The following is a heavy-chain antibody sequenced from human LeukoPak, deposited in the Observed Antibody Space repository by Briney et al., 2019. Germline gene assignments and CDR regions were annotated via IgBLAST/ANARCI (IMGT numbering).Heavy chain of an antibody. Sequence: PGRSLRLSCAASGFTFSSYGMHWVRQAPGKGLEWVAVISYDGSNKYYADSVKGRFTISRDNSKNTLYLQMNSLRAEDTAVYYCVKLSTTVTTRGYWGQGTLVTVSS. J-gene: IGHJ4*02. CDR1: GFTFSSYG. D-gene: IGHD4-17*01. CDR3: VKLSTTVTTRGY. V-gene: IGHV3-30*18. CDR2: ISYDGSNK.